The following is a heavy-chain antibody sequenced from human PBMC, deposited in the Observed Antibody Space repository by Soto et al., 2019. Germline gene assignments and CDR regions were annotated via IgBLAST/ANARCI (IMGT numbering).Heavy chain of an antibody. CDR2: AYYRSNWYY. D-gene: IGHD2-21*01. CDR1: GDTVSNDSAA. V-gene: IGHV6-1*01. J-gene: IGHJ5*02. Sequence: QVQLQLSGPGLVKPSQTLSLTCAISGDTVSNDSAAWNWIRQSPSRGLEWLGRAYYRSNWYYDYAISVRSRKSINPDTSKHQFSLQLNCVTPADTAVYYCAKVSCIPLNGSDWFDPWGQGALVTVSS. CDR3: AKVSCIPLNGSDWFDP.